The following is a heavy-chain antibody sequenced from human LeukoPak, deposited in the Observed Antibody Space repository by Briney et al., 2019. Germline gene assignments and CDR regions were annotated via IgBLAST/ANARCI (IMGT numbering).Heavy chain of an antibody. V-gene: IGHV3-9*03. CDR1: GFTFDDYA. D-gene: IGHD5-18*01. CDR2: ISWNSGSI. CDR3: AKGNSYGTDNWFDP. Sequence: GGSLRLSCAASGFTFDDYAMHWVRQAPGKGLEWVSGISWNSGSIGYAGSVKGRFTISRDNAKNSLYLQMNSLRAEDMALYYCAKGNSYGTDNWFDPWGQGTLVTVSS. J-gene: IGHJ5*02.